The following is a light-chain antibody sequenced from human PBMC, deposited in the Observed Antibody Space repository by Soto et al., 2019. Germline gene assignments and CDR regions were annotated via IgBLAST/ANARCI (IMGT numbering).Light chain of an antibody. CDR2: DNN. CDR3: GTWDSSLNAYV. CDR1: SSNIGSYC. V-gene: IGLV1-51*01. Sequence: QSVLTQPPSVSAAPGQKVTISCSGSSSNIGSYCVSWYQHLPGTAPKVLIYDNNKRPSGIPDRFSGSRSGTSATLGITGLQTGDEADHYCGTWDSSLNAYVFGTGTKVTVL. J-gene: IGLJ1*01.